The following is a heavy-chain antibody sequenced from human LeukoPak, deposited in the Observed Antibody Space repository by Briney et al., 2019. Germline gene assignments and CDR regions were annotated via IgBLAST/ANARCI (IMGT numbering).Heavy chain of an antibody. D-gene: IGHD1-7*01. V-gene: IGHV1-46*01. CDR1: GYTFTSYD. CDR2: INPSGGST. Sequence: ASVKVSCKASGYTFTSYDINWVRQATGQGLEWMGVINPSGGSTSYTQKFQGRVTMTRDMSTSTIYMELSSLRSEDTAVYYCARNYSFDYWGQGTLVTVSS. CDR3: ARNYSFDY. J-gene: IGHJ4*02.